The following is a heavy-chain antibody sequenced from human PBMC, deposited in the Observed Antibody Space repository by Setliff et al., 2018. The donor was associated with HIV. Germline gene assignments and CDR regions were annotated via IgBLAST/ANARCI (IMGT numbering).Heavy chain of an antibody. V-gene: IGHV3-11*03. J-gene: IGHJ4*02. CDR1: GFTFSSYA. D-gene: IGHD3-10*01. CDR2: ISSSSSYT. Sequence: GGSLRLSCAASGFTFSSYAMSWVRQAPGKGLEWVSYISSSSSYTNYADSVKGRFTISRDNAKNSLYLQMNSLRAEDTAVYYCARSYYGSGSYDYWGQGTLVTVSS. CDR3: ARSYYGSGSYDY.